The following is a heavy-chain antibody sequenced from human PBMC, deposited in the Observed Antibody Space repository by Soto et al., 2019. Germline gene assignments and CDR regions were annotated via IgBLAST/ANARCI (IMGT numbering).Heavy chain of an antibody. CDR3: AKPILYSSGWYKYFQH. CDR2: ISYDGSNK. Sequence: GGSLRLSCAASGFTFSSYGMHWVRQAPGKGLEWVAVISYDGSNKYYADSVKGRFTISRDNSKNTLYLQMNSLRAEDTAVYYCAKPILYSSGWYKYFQHWGQGTLVTVSS. J-gene: IGHJ1*01. V-gene: IGHV3-30*18. D-gene: IGHD6-19*01. CDR1: GFTFSSYG.